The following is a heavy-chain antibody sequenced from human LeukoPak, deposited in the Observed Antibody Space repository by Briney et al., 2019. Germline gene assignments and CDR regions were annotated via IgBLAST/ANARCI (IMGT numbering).Heavy chain of an antibody. V-gene: IGHV3-23*01. Sequence: PGGSLRLSCAASGFTFGSYAMSWVRQAPGKGLEWVSFISPNADRTSKADSVEGRFIISRDNPRNKLYLQMNSLRDDDTAVYYCAIMHGYYDGSGYWVQWGQGTLVTVSS. J-gene: IGHJ4*02. CDR2: ISPNADRT. CDR1: GFTFGSYA. CDR3: AIMHGYYDGSGYWVQ. D-gene: IGHD3-22*01.